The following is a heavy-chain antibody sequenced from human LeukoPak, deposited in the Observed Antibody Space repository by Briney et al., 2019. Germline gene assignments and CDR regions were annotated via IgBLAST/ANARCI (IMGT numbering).Heavy chain of an antibody. J-gene: IGHJ4*02. CDR2: IYYSGST. Sequence: SETLSLTCTVSGDSISSGSFYWGWIRQPPGKGLEWIGSIYYSGSTYYNPSLKSRVTISVDTSKNRFTLKLSSVTAADTAVYYCARGRYGWLPFDYWGQGTLVTVSS. V-gene: IGHV4-39*06. CDR3: ARGRYGWLPFDY. D-gene: IGHD3-16*01. CDR1: GDSISSGSFY.